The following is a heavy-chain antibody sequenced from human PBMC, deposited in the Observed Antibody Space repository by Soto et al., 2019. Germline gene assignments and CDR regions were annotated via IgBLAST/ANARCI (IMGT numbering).Heavy chain of an antibody. J-gene: IGHJ4*02. D-gene: IGHD3-22*01. CDR1: GYTFTSYY. Sequence: GASVKVSCKASGYTFTSYYMHWVRQAPGQGLEWMGIINPSGGSTSYAQKLQGRVTMTRDTSTSTVYMELSSLRSEDTAVYYCARGRRYYDSSGYYYASGYSDYWGQGTLVTVSS. V-gene: IGHV1-46*01. CDR3: ARGRRYYDSSGYYYASGYSDY. CDR2: INPSGGST.